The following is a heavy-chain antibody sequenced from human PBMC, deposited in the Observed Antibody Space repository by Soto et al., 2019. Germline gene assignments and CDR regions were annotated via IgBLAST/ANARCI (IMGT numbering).Heavy chain of an antibody. V-gene: IGHV3-30*18. J-gene: IGHJ4*02. CDR3: SKTITAPAVSSYSRDSTGRGALIDY. D-gene: IGHD2-8*02. Sequence: QVQLVESGGCVVQPGRSLRLSCAASGFTFSIYGMHWVRQAPGKGLEWVAVVSYDGNNDYSADSVKDRFTISRDNSKNTLYLQMNSLRAEDTAMYYCSKTITAPAVSSYSRDSTGRGALIDYWGQGTLVIVSS. CDR1: GFTFSIYG. CDR2: VSYDGNND.